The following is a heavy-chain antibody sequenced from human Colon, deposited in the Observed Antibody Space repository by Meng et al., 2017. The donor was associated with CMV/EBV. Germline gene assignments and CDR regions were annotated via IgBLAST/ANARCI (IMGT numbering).Heavy chain of an antibody. D-gene: IGHD2-8*02. J-gene: IGHJ4*02. V-gene: IGHV2-5*02. CDR1: GFSLTTTGAG. Sequence: WKELAPPPLKPPPSLTLPCTFSGFSLTTTGAGVAWVRQPPGKAPELLALIHWDDDKRYSPSLKNRLNITKDTSKNQVVLSMTDLDPADTGTFYCARHSLTILTDWGQGALVTVSS. CDR2: IHWDDDK. CDR3: ARHSLTILTD.